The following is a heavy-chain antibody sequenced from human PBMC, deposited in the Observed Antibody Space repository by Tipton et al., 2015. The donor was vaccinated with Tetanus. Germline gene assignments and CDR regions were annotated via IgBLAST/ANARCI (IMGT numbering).Heavy chain of an antibody. CDR2: ISQSGST. CDR1: GGSLSRYY. CDR3: ASLLDRGD. V-gene: IGHV4-34*01. Sequence: LRLSCAVHGGSLSRYYWSWIRQSPGKGLEWIGEISQSGSTKYNPSLKSRVTISVDTSKNQFSLKLSSVTAADTAIYYCASLLDRGDCGQGPRVTVSS. J-gene: IGHJ4*02. D-gene: IGHD2-15*01.